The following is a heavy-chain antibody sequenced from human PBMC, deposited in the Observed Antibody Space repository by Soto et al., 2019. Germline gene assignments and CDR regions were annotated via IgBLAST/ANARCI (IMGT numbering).Heavy chain of an antibody. CDR2: IYHSGST. CDR3: GRVVIKMAIQSIDS. V-gene: IGHV4-4*02. CDR1: GGLISSGNW. Sequence: SETLSLTCAVSGGLISSGNWWTWVRQAPGKGLEWIGEIYHSGSTKYNPSLKSRVTMSVDKSKKEVSLEMTSVTAADTAVYYCGRVVIKMAIQSIDSWGPGTLVTVSS. J-gene: IGHJ4*02.